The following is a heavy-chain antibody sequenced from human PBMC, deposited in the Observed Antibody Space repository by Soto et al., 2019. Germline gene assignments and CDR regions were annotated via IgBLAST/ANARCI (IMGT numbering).Heavy chain of an antibody. Sequence: QVQLQQWGAGLLKPSETLSLTCAVYGGSFSGYYWSWIRQPPGKGLECIGEINHSGSTNYNPSLKSRVTISVDTSKNQFSLKLSSVTAADTAVYYCARGHYDTADYYYYGMDVWGQGTTVTVSS. CDR1: GGSFSGYY. J-gene: IGHJ6*02. CDR3: ARGHYDTADYYYYGMDV. D-gene: IGHD3-9*01. V-gene: IGHV4-34*01. CDR2: INHSGST.